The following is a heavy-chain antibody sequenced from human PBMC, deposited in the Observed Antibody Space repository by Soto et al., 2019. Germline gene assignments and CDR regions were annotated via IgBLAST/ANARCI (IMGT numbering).Heavy chain of an antibody. CDR1: GGSFSGYY. CDR3: ARPKTWYSSGPDDAFDI. J-gene: IGHJ3*02. V-gene: IGHV4-34*01. CDR2: INHSGST. Sequence: PSETLSLTCAVYGGSFSGYYWSWIRQPPGKGLEWIGEINHSGSTNYNPSLKSRVTISVDTSKNQFSLKLSSVTAADTAVYYCARPKTWYSSGPDDAFDIWGQGTMVT. D-gene: IGHD6-19*01.